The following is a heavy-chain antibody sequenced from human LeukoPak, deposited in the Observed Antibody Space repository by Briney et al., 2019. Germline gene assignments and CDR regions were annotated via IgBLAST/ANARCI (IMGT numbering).Heavy chain of an antibody. D-gene: IGHD6-19*01. CDR3: ARAIAVAGEVYYYYGMDV. J-gene: IGHJ6*02. CDR1: GYTFTSYA. CDR2: IIPIFGTA. V-gene: IGHV1-69*13. Sequence: SVKVSCKASGYTFTSYAMHWVRQAPGQGLEWMGGIIPIFGTANYAQKFQGRVTITADESTSTAYMELSSLRSEDTAVYYCARAIAVAGEVYYYYGMDVWGQGTTVTVSS.